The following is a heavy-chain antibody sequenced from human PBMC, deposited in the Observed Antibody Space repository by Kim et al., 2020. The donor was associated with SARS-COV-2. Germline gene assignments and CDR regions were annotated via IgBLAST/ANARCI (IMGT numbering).Heavy chain of an antibody. J-gene: IGHJ6*02. CDR3: AKDIWFGAREVTADYGMDV. Sequence: GRFTISRDNAKNSLYLQMNSLRAEDTALYYCAKDIWFGAREVTADYGMDVWGQGTTVTVSS. V-gene: IGHV3-9*01. D-gene: IGHD3-10*01.